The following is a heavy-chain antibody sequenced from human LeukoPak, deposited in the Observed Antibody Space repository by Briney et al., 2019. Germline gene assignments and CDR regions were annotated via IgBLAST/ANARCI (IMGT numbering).Heavy chain of an antibody. V-gene: IGHV4-59*01. CDR1: GGSISSYH. CDR2: IYYTGST. D-gene: IGHD3-3*01. CDR3: TRSLGVVIHGGMDV. J-gene: IGHJ6*02. Sequence: SETLSLTCTVSGGSISSYHWSWIRQPPGKELEWIGHIYYTGSTNYNPSLKSRVTISLDTSKNQFSLKLSSVAAADTAVYYCTRSLGVVIHGGMDVWGQGTTVTVSS.